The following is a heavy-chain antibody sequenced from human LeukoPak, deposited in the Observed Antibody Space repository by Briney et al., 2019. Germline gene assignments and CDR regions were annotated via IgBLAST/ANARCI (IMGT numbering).Heavy chain of an antibody. CDR2: ISGSGGST. J-gene: IGHJ4*02. Sequence: GGSLRLSCAASGFTFSSYAMSWVRQAPGKGLEWVSAISGSGGSTYYADPVKGRFTISRDNSKNTLYLQMNSLRAEDTGVYYCAKVGYGDYVPYLAKLDYWGQGTLVTVSS. CDR3: AKVGYGDYVPYLAKLDY. V-gene: IGHV3-23*01. D-gene: IGHD4-17*01. CDR1: GFTFSSYA.